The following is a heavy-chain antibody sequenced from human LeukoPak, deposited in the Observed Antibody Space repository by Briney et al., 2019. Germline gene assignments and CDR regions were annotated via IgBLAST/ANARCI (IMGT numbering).Heavy chain of an antibody. V-gene: IGHV4-4*09. CDR3: ARFHSGPSGWYVLWYFDL. CDR2: IYNSENT. J-gene: IGHJ2*01. Sequence: SETLSLTCTVSGDSVSSYYWSWIRQPPGKGLEWISYIYNSENTKYNSSLMSRVTMSLDTSKNQVFLKLSSVTAADTAVYYCARFHSGPSGWYVLWYFDLWGRGTLVTVSS. CDR1: GDSVSSYY. D-gene: IGHD6-19*01.